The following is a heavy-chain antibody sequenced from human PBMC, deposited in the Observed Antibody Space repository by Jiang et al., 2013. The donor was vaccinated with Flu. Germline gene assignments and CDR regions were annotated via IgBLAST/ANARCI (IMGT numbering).Heavy chain of an antibody. V-gene: IGHV5-10-1*01. CDR2: IDPSDSYT. CDR1: RIQLYNYW. CDR3: ARHVIPRRWLPTYYFDY. J-gene: IGHJ4*02. D-gene: IGHD5-24*01. Sequence: VKKPGESLRVSCKVSRIQLYNYWISWVRQMPGEGLQWMERIDPSDSYTNYSPSFQGHVTISSDESDSTVYLQWSSLKASDSAMYFCARHVIPRRWLPTYYFDYWGQGTLVTVSS.